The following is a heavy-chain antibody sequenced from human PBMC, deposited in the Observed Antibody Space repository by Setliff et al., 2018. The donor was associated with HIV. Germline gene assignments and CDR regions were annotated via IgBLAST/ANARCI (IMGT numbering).Heavy chain of an antibody. Sequence: ASVKVSCKASGYTFTSHYIHWVRQAPGQGLEWMGILNPSEGTTSFAQKFQGRVTMTRDTSTSTVYMDLSSLRADDTAVYYCVRGYRSAWNSWFDAWGQGTLVTVSS. V-gene: IGHV1-46*01. CDR2: LNPSEGTT. CDR1: GYTFTSHY. J-gene: IGHJ5*02. D-gene: IGHD6-19*01. CDR3: VRGYRSAWNSWFDA.